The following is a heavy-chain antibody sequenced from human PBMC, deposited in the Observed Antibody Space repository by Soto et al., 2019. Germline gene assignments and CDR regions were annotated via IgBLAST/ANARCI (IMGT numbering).Heavy chain of an antibody. CDR3: ATQGWYDMADAFDI. CDR2: IIPIFGTA. CDR1: GGTFSSYA. D-gene: IGHD3-9*01. Sequence: GASVKVSCKASGGTFSSYAISWVRQAPGQGLEWMGGIIPIFGTANYAQKFQGRVTITADESTSTAYMELSSLRSEDTAVYYCATQGWYDMADAFDIWGQGTMVTVSS. V-gene: IGHV1-69*13. J-gene: IGHJ3*02.